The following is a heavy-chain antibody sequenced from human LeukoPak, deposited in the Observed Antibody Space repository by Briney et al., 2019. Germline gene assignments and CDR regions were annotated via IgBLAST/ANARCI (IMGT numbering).Heavy chain of an antibody. Sequence: ASVTVSCKASGHTFTTYYVHLVRQAPGQGLEWMGVINPSGDGTNYPQRFQGRITLTRDTSTSTVYMELSSLRSEDTAIYYCAKETPNTGWFDPWGQGTLVTVSS. D-gene: IGHD1-14*01. CDR2: INPSGDGT. CDR1: GHTFTTYY. CDR3: AKETPNTGWFDP. J-gene: IGHJ5*02. V-gene: IGHV1-46*01.